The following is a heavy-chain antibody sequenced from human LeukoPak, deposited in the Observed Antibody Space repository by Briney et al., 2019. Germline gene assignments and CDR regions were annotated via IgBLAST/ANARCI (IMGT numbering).Heavy chain of an antibody. Sequence: GGSLGLSCAASGFTFSSYGMHWVRQAPGKGLEWVAVIWYDGSNKYYADSVKGRFTISRDNSKNTLYLQMNSLRAEDTAVYYCARDTSLWFGELSPPIYYYYGMDVWGQGTTVTVSS. CDR1: GFTFSSYG. J-gene: IGHJ6*02. D-gene: IGHD3-10*01. CDR2: IWYDGSNK. V-gene: IGHV3-33*01. CDR3: ARDTSLWFGELSPPIYYYYGMDV.